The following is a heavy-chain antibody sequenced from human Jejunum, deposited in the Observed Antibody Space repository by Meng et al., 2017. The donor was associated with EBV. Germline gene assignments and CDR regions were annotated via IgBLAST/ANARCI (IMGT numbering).Heavy chain of an antibody. D-gene: IGHD6-6*01. Sequence: EVQLVESGGGLVKPGGSLRLYCAASGFTFSSYSMNWVRQAPGKGLEWVSFISSSSSYIYYADSVKGRFTISRDNAKNSLYLQMNSLRAEDTAVYYCARGIYSSSGYFDYWGQGTLVTVSS. CDR1: GFTFSSYS. V-gene: IGHV3-21*01. CDR2: ISSSSSYI. CDR3: ARGIYSSSGYFDY. J-gene: IGHJ4*02.